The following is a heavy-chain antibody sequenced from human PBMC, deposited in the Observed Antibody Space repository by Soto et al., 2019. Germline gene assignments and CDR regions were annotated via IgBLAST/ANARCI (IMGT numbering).Heavy chain of an antibody. V-gene: IGHV1-8*01. Sequence: XSVKVSLNASGYTFTSYDINLVRQATGQGLEWMGWMNPNSGNTAYAQKFQGRVTMTRNTSISTAYMELSSLRSEDTAVYYCARLKQDYAVAWGQGTLVTVSS. CDR2: MNPNSGNT. J-gene: IGHJ4*02. D-gene: IGHD3-16*01. CDR1: GYTFTSYD. CDR3: ARLKQDYAVA.